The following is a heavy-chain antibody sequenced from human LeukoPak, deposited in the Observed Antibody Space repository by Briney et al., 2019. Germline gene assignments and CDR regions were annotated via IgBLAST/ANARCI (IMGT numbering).Heavy chain of an antibody. D-gene: IGHD6-19*01. J-gene: IGHJ4*02. CDR1: GYSSTSYW. CDR3: ARSGGSGWDEGFDY. Sequence: GESLKISCKGSGYSSTSYWIAWVRQMPGKGLEWMGIIYLSDSDARYSPSFQGQVTMSADKSISTAYLQWSNLKASDTAIYYCARSGGSGWDEGFDYWGQGTLVTVFS. CDR2: IYLSDSDA. V-gene: IGHV5-51*01.